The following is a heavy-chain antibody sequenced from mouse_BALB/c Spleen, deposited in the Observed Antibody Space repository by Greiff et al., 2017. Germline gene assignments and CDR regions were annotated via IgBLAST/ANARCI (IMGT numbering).Heavy chain of an antibody. CDR1: GYTFTDYA. D-gene: IGHD1-1*01. CDR2: ISTYYGNT. J-gene: IGHJ4*01. V-gene: IGHV1-67*01. Sequence: VQLQQSGPELVRPGVSVKISCKGSGYTFTDYAMHWVKQSHAKSLEWIGVISTYYGNTNYNQKFKGKATMTVDKSSSTAYMELARLTSEDSDIYSCARGGNYYGSFYAMDYWGQGTSVTVSS. CDR3: ARGGNYYGSFYAMDY.